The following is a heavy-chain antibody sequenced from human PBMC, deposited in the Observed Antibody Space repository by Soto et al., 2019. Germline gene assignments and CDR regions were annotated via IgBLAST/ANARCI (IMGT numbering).Heavy chain of an antibody. V-gene: IGHV3-48*01. D-gene: IGHD3-10*01. CDR2: ISSSSSTI. CDR1: GFTFSSYS. Sequence: GGSLRLSCAASGFTFSSYSMNWVRQAPGKGLEWVSYISSSSSTIYYAESEKGRFTISRDNAKNSLYLQMNSLRAEDTAVYYCARDHPVWGVILKSNWFDPWGQGTLVTVSS. CDR3: ARDHPVWGVILKSNWFDP. J-gene: IGHJ5*02.